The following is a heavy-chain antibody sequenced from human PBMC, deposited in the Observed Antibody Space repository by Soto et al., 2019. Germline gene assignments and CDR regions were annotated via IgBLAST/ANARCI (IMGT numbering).Heavy chain of an antibody. V-gene: IGHV3-23*01. D-gene: IGHD3-10*01. CDR2: ISGSGGST. CDR1: GFTFSSYA. CDR3: ANMNEYYYGSGSYSPWFDP. J-gene: IGHJ5*02. Sequence: EVQLLESGGGLVQPGGSLRLSCAASGFTFSSYAMSWVRQAPGKGLEWVSAISGSGGSTYYADSVKGRFTISRDNSKNTLYLQMNSLRAEDTAVYYCANMNEYYYGSGSYSPWFDPWGQGTLVTVSS.